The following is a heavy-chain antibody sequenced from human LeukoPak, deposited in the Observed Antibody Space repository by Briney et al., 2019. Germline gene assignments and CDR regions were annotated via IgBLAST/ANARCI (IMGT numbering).Heavy chain of an antibody. Sequence: SETLSLTCTVSGGSISGYYWSWIRQPPGKGLEWIGYIYYSGSTNYNPSLKSRVTISVDTSKNQFSLKLSSVTAADTAVYYCARVKAASYYFFDYWGQGTLVTVSS. CDR1: GGSISGYY. D-gene: IGHD3-10*01. CDR2: IYYSGST. J-gene: IGHJ4*02. CDR3: ARVKAASYYFFDY. V-gene: IGHV4-59*01.